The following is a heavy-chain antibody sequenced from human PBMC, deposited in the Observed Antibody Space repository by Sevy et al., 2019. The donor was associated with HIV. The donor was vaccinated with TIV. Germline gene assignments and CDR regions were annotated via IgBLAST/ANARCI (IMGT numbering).Heavy chain of an antibody. Sequence: GGSLRLSCAASGFTFSKYSMSWVRQPPGKGLEWVSTLSFGCGEINYADSVKGRFTISIDNANSSVYLQMNNLRPEDTAVYYCAREGCTKPHDYWGQGTLVTVSS. J-gene: IGHJ4*02. CDR2: LSFGCGEI. CDR3: AREGCTKPHDY. V-gene: IGHV3-23*01. CDR1: GFTFSKYS. D-gene: IGHD2-8*01.